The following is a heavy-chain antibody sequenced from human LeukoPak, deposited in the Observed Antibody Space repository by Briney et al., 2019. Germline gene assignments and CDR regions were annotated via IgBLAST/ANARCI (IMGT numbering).Heavy chain of an antibody. V-gene: IGHV3-23*01. CDR1: GFTFSSYA. D-gene: IGHD5-12*01. J-gene: IGHJ3*02. Sequence: GGSLRLSCAASGFTFSSYAMNWVRQAPGKGLEWISSISGSGDNTYYAHSVTGRLTISRDHAKHSLSLQMTSLRAGGTAVYYCARSGLSGYDSLTAFDIWGQGTMVTVSS. CDR3: ARSGLSGYDSLTAFDI. CDR2: ISGSGDNT.